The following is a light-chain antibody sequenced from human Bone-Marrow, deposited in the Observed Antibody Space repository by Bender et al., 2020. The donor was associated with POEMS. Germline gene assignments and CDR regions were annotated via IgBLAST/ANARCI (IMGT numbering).Light chain of an antibody. V-gene: IGLV2-14*03. CDR2: DVS. Sequence: QSALTQPASVSGSPGQSITISCTGTSIDIGYYNYVSWYQQHPGKAPKLLLYDVSSRPSGVSNRFSGSRSGYTATLTISGLRADDECDYYCSSYATNKDLVFGGGTEVTVL. CDR3: SSYATNKDLV. J-gene: IGLJ3*02. CDR1: SIDIGYYNY.